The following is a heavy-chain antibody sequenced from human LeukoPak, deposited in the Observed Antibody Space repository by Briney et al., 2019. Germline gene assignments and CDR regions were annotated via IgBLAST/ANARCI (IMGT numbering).Heavy chain of an antibody. CDR2: ISGDGDRT. CDR1: GINFNTYA. J-gene: IGHJ5*02. CDR3: AKDRGYEVVFDP. D-gene: IGHD5-12*01. V-gene: IGHV3-43*02. Sequence: GGSLRLSCAASGINFNTYAMHWVRQAPGKGLEWVSLISGDGDRTSYADSVKGRFTISRDNDKNSLYLQMNSLRIEDTALYYCAKDRGYEVVFDPWGQGTLVSVSS.